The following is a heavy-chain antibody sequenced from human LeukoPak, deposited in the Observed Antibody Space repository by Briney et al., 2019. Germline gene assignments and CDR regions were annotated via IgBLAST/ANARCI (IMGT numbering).Heavy chain of an antibody. V-gene: IGHV4-38-2*02. J-gene: IGHJ3*02. CDR2: IYHSGST. Sequence: SLESLSLTRKLSGYSISSGYYWGWIRKPPGKGRQWIGTIYHSGSTYYNPSIKSRVTISVDTSKNQFSLKLSSVTAADTAVYYCARYGYGYGSKSRAFDIWGQGTMVTVSS. CDR3: ARYGYGYGSKSRAFDI. D-gene: IGHD5-18*01. CDR1: GYSISSGYY.